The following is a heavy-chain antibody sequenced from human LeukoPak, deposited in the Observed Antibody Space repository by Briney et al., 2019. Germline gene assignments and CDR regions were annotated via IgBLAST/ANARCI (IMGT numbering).Heavy chain of an antibody. D-gene: IGHD2-2*01. J-gene: IGHJ6*03. CDR2: IYYSGST. V-gene: IGHV4-39*01. Sequence: SETLSLTCTVSGGSISSSSYYWGWIRQPPGKGLEWIGSIYYSGSTYYNPSLKSRVTISVDTSKNQFSLKLSSATAADTAVYYCARHAGLVVVPAAMRYMDVWGKGTRSPSP. CDR1: GGSISSSSYY. CDR3: ARHAGLVVVPAAMRYMDV.